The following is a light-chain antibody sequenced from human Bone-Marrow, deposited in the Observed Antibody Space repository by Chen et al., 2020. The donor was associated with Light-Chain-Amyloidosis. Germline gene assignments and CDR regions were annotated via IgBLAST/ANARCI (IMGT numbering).Light chain of an antibody. CDR2: LAS. CDR3: QQYNNWPPLT. J-gene: IGKJ4*01. CDR1: QSLSGN. V-gene: IGKV3-15*01. Sequence: EIVMTQSPATLSVSPGETAVLSCRASQSLSGNLAWYQQKPGQAPRLLIFLASSRATGIPARVSGTGSETEFTLTISSLQSEDFAVYYCQQYNNWPPLTFGGGTKVEIK.